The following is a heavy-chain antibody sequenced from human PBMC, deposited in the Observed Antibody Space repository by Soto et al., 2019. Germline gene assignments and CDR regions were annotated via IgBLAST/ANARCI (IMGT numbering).Heavy chain of an antibody. V-gene: IGHV4-30-2*01. Sequence: SVTLSLTCAISCLSIDSGGYSWNSIREPPGKGLEWIGYIYHSGSTYYNPSLKSRVTISVDRSKNQISLKLSSVTAADTAVYYCARVPDRWGQGTLVTVSA. D-gene: IGHD2-2*01. J-gene: IGHJ4*02. CDR2: IYHSGST. CDR3: ARVPDR. CDR1: CLSIDSGGYS.